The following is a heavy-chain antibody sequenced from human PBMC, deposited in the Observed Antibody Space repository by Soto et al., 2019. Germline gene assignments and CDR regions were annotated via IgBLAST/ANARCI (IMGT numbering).Heavy chain of an antibody. CDR2: ISSSSSYI. Sequence: EVQLVESGGGLVKPGGSLRLSCAASGFSFSTYTMSWVRQAPGKGLECVSSISSSSSYIYYSDSMKGRFTISRDNAKNSLFLQMNSLRHEDTAVYYCARSSLGILRFLEWHFDYWRQGTLVTVSS. CDR3: ARSSLGILRFLEWHFDY. D-gene: IGHD3-3*01. CDR1: GFSFSTYT. J-gene: IGHJ4*02. V-gene: IGHV3-21*01.